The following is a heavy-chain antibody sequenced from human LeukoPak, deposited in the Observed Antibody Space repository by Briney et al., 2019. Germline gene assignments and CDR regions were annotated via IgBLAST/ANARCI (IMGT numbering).Heavy chain of an antibody. Sequence: GGTLRLSCAASGFTFSSYGMSWVRQAPGKGLEWVSAISGSGGSTYYADSVKGRFTISRDNSKNTLFLQMHSLRTEDTAVYYCTRDPILGAPDYFDYWGQGTLVTVSS. CDR2: ISGSGGST. CDR3: TRDPILGAPDYFDY. J-gene: IGHJ4*02. D-gene: IGHD1-26*01. CDR1: GFTFSSYG. V-gene: IGHV3-23*01.